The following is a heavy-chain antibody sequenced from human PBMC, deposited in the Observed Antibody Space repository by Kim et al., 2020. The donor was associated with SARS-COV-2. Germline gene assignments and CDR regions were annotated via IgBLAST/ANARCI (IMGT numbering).Heavy chain of an antibody. D-gene: IGHD3-22*01. CDR3: ARMQYYYDSSGYYYYYYGMDV. V-gene: IGHV3-7*01. CDR1: GFTFSSYW. Sequence: GGSLRLSCAASGFTFSSYWMSWVRQAPGKGLEWVANIKQDGSEKYYVDSVKGRFTISRDNAKNSLYLQMNSLRAEDTAVYYCARMQYYYDSSGYYYYYYGMDVWGQGTTVTVSS. CDR2: IKQDGSEK. J-gene: IGHJ6*02.